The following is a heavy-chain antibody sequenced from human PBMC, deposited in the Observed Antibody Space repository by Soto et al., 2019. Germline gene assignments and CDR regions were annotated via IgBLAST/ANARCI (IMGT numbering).Heavy chain of an antibody. CDR2: IYYTGTT. CDR1: GGSISSSTYY. V-gene: IGHV4-39*01. CDR3: ARQYHVDGVKVWDH. D-gene: IGHD3-16*01. Sequence: QLQLQESGPGLVKPSETLSLTCTVSGGSISSSTYYWGWFRQPPGKRPEWIGSIYYTGTTYYLTSLTSRVTISIDTSKDQFSLKLSSVTAADTATYYCARQYHVDGVKVWDHWGQGTLVTVSS. J-gene: IGHJ4*02.